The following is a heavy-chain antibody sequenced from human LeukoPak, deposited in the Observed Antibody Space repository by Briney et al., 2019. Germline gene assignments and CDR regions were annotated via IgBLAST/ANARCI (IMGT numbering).Heavy chain of an antibody. CDR1: GYTLTGYY. V-gene: IGHV1-2*02. J-gene: IGHJ4*02. Sequence: GASVKVSCKASGYTLTGYYLHWVRQAPGQGLEWMGWINPNSGGTNYAQKFQGRVTMTRDTSISTAYMDLSSLRSDDTAVYYCARVVGDSVGYFDYWGQGTLVTVSS. D-gene: IGHD4-17*01. CDR3: ARVVGDSVGYFDY. CDR2: INPNSGGT.